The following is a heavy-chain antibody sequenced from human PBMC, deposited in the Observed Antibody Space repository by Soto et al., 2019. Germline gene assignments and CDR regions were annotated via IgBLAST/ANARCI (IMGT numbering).Heavy chain of an antibody. CDR3: ARLDITMVRGDPNWFDP. CDR1: GGTFSSYT. V-gene: IGHV1-69*02. Sequence: GASVKVSCKASGGTFSSYTISWVRQAPGQGLEWMGRIIPILGIANYAQKFQGRVTITADKSTSTAYMELSSLRSEDTAVYYCARLDITMVRGDPNWFDPWGQGTLVTVSS. CDR2: IIPILGIA. J-gene: IGHJ5*02. D-gene: IGHD3-10*01.